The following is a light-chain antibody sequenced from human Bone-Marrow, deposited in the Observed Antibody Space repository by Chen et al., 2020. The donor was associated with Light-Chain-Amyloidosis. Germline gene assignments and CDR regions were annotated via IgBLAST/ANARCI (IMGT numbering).Light chain of an antibody. J-gene: IGLJ1*01. V-gene: IGLV2-14*03. CDR2: EVT. Sequence: QSALTQPASVSGSPGQSITISCTGTSSDVGGYNFFSWYQKYPGKTPKLLIYEVTNRPSGVSNLFSGSKSGNTASLTIAGLQAEDEADYYCSSYTPSGTLVFGTGTKVTVL. CDR3: SSYTPSGTLV. CDR1: SSDVGGYNF.